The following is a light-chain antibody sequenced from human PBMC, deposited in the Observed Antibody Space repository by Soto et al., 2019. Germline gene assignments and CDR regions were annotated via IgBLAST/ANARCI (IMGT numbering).Light chain of an antibody. J-gene: IGKJ4*01. CDR3: QQADKLPLT. CDR2: GAS. CDR1: QNIRIW. V-gene: IGKV1-12*01. Sequence: DIPMTQSPSSVSASVGDRVTITCRASQNIRIWLAWYQQKPGKAPKVLIYGASRLASGVPSRFSGSGSGTDFTLTISGLQQEDFATYFCQQADKLPLTFGGGTKVDI.